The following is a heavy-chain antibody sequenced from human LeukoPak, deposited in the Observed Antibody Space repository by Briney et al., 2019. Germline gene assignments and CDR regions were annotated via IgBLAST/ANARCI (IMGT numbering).Heavy chain of an antibody. V-gene: IGHV1-3*01. CDR3: ARGIGPVAVTFDY. CDR1: GDTFTSYA. Sequence: ASVKVSCKASGDTFTSYAMHWVRQAPGQRLEWMGWINAGNGNTKYSQKFQGRVTITRDTSASTAYMKLSSLRSEDTAVYYCARGIGPVAVTFDYWGQGTLVTVSS. D-gene: IGHD6-19*01. CDR2: INAGNGNT. J-gene: IGHJ4*02.